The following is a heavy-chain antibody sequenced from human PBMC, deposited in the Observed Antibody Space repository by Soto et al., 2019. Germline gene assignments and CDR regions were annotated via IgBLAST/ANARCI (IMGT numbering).Heavy chain of an antibody. V-gene: IGHV4-59*01. CDR3: ARSSGYREAHTPLVY. CDR1: GGSISSYY. Sequence: QVQLQESGPGLVKPSETLSLTCTVSGGSISSYYWSWIRQPPGKGLEWIGYIYYSGSTTYNPSLRSGVTISVDTSKNHYSLKLSSVTAADTAVYYCARSSGYREAHTPLVYWVQGTMVTVSS. D-gene: IGHD3-22*01. J-gene: IGHJ4*02. CDR2: IYYSGST.